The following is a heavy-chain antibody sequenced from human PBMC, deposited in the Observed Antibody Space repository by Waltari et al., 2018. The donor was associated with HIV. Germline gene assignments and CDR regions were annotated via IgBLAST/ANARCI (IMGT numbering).Heavy chain of an antibody. J-gene: IGHJ4*02. CDR2: INPNSSNT. D-gene: IGHD1-26*01. V-gene: IGHV1-2*02. Sequence: QVQLLQSGPEVRKPGASVKVSCRASGYNFTGYYMHWVRQAPGQGLEWMGLINPNSSNTNLAQKFTGKVAMTRFTSIRTAYLEMRRLKSDDTAIYYCASDGVGDAAFDYWGQGTLVTVS. CDR1: GYNFTGYY. CDR3: ASDGVGDAAFDY.